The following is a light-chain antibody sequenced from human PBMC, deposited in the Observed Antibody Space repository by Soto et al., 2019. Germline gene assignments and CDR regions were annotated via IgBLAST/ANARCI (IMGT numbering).Light chain of an antibody. CDR2: SPS. CDR3: PQYASSSIT. CDR1: SCVTAVS. V-gene: IGKV3-20*01. Sequence: EIVVTRSPGTLSLSLEERATLSCMASSCVTAVSFACNQSNPGQVPSLLFYSPSSRATGIPDRFSGSGSATDFTFTIIRLEPVAFAVHYRPQYASSSITSGHGTRLDIK. J-gene: IGKJ5*01.